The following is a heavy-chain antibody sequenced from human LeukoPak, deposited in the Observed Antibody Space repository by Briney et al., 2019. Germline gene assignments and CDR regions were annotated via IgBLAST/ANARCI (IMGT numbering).Heavy chain of an antibody. CDR3: ATYSSSWFNYYFDY. V-gene: IGHV3-48*04. J-gene: IGHJ4*02. D-gene: IGHD6-13*01. Sequence: GGSLRLSCAASGFTFSSYSMNWVRRAPGKGLECVSYISSSSNTIYYADSVKGRFTISRDNAKNSLYLQMNSLRAEDTAVYYCATYSSSWFNYYFDYWGQGTLVTVSS. CDR2: ISSSSNTI. CDR1: GFTFSSYS.